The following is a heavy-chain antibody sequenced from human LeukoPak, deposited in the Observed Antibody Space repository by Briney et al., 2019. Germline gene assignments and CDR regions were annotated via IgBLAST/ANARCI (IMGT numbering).Heavy chain of an antibody. CDR3: ARDHSVSLWFGELFYFDY. CDR1: GGTFSSYA. Sequence: SVKVSCKASGGTFSSYAISWVRQAPGQGLEWMGGIIPIFGTANYAQKLQGRVTMTTDTSTSTAYMELRSLRSDDTAVYYCARDHSVSLWFGELFYFDYWGQGTLVTVSS. CDR2: IIPIFGTA. D-gene: IGHD3-10*01. J-gene: IGHJ4*02. V-gene: IGHV1-69*05.